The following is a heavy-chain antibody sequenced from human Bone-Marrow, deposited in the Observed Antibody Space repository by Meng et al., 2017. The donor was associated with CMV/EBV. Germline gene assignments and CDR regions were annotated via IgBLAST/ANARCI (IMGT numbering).Heavy chain of an antibody. J-gene: IGHJ3*02. CDR1: GFTFSDYY. CDR3: VRDCSSTNWSGYYSGCDAFDI. Sequence: SLKISCAASGFTFSDYYMSWIRQAPGKGLEWLSYISSSGNTRYYADSVKGRFTISRDNAKKSLYLQMNRLRAEDTVVYYCVRDCSSTNWSGYYSGCDAFDIWGQGEMVTVSS. V-gene: IGHV3-11*01. D-gene: IGHD2-2*01. CDR2: ISSSGNTR.